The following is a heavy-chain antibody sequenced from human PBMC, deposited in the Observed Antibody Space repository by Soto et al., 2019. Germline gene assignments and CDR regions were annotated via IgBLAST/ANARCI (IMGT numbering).Heavy chain of an antibody. Sequence: ASVKVSCKASGYIFTNYYIYWVRQAPGQGLEYIGIINPGGGATDYAQKFQGRVTMTRDTSTSTVYMELSSLRSEDTAVYYCARDDYYDSSGYPPPYYGMDVWGQGTTVTVSS. V-gene: IGHV1-46*01. CDR3: ARDDYYDSSGYPPPYYGMDV. J-gene: IGHJ6*02. CDR1: GYIFTNYY. D-gene: IGHD3-22*01. CDR2: INPGGGAT.